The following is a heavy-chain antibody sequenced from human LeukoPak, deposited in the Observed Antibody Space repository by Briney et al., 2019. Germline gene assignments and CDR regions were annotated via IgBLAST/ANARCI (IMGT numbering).Heavy chain of an antibody. CDR1: RFTFSSYG. CDR2: ISSSGSTI. D-gene: IGHD2-21*02. J-gene: IGHJ4*02. Sequence: PGRSLRLSCAASRFTFSSYGMHWVRQAPGKGLEWVSYISSSGSTIYYADSVKGRFTISRDNAKNSLYLQMNSLRAEDTAVYYCAKSPTAGLGYWGQGTLVTVSS. CDR3: AKSPTAGLGY. V-gene: IGHV3-48*04.